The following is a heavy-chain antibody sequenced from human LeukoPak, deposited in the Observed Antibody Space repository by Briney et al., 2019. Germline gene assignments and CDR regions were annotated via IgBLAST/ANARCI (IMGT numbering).Heavy chain of an antibody. CDR2: IYSGGST. Sequence: PGGSLRLSCAASGFTVSSNYMSWVRQAPGKGLEWVSVIYSGGSTYYADSVKGRFTISRDNSKNTLYLQMNSLRAEDTAVYYCARALTGTTVLFDYWGQGTLVTVSS. CDR1: GFTVSSNY. D-gene: IGHD1-7*01. J-gene: IGHJ4*02. CDR3: ARALTGTTVLFDY. V-gene: IGHV3-53*01.